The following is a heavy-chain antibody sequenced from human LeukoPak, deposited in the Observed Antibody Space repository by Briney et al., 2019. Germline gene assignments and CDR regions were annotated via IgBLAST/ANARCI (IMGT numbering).Heavy chain of an antibody. CDR1: GFTFSSYA. V-gene: IGHV3-30*04. J-gene: IGHJ4*02. Sequence: PGGSLRLSCAASGFTFSSYAMHWVPQAPGKGLEWVAVILLVGSAKYYADSAKGRFFISNENSKNTLYLQMNSLRAEDTAVYYCARDPTYTIFAVVLYYFDYWGQGTLVTVSS. D-gene: IGHD3-3*01. CDR3: ARDPTYTIFAVVLYYFDY. CDR2: ILLVGSAK.